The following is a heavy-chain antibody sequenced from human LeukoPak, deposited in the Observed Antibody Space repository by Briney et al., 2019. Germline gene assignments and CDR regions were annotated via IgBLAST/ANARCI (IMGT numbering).Heavy chain of an antibody. CDR1: GGSFSGYY. CDR2: INHSGST. Sequence: PSETLFLTCAVYGGSFSGYYWSWIRQPPGKGLEWIGEINHSGSTNYNPSLKSRVTISVDTSKNQFSLKLSSVTAADTAVYYCARGRRLIVVGHYYYYMDVWGKGTTVTVSS. CDR3: ARGRRLIVVGHYYYYMDV. D-gene: IGHD3-22*01. J-gene: IGHJ6*03. V-gene: IGHV4-34*01.